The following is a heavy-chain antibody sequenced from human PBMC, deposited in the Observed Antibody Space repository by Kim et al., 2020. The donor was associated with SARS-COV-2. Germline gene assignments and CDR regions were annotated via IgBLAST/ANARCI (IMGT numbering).Heavy chain of an antibody. D-gene: IGHD1-26*01. CDR2: IYYIGST. Sequence: SETLSLTCTVSGGSISTYYWSWIRQPPGKGLEWIGYIYYIGSTNYNPSFKSRLTISLNTTKKQFALKLNTVTAADTARYYCARGGGGTYYGFDSWGQGTLVTVSS. V-gene: IGHV4-59*01. CDR1: GGSISTYY. J-gene: IGHJ4*02. CDR3: ARGGGGTYYGFDS.